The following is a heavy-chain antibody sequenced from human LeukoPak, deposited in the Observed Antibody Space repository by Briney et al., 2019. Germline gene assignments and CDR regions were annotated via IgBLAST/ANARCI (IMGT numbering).Heavy chain of an antibody. V-gene: IGHV3-7*03. Sequence: GGSLRLSCAASGFFSDYWMSWIRQAPGKGLEWVANIKEDGSEKYYVDSVKGRFTISRDNARNSLYLQMNSLRAEDTAVYYCAKVLGGNGGDYFDYWGQGTLVTVSS. CDR2: IKEDGSEK. CDR3: AKVLGGNGGDYFDY. CDR1: GFFSDYW. J-gene: IGHJ4*02. D-gene: IGHD4-23*01.